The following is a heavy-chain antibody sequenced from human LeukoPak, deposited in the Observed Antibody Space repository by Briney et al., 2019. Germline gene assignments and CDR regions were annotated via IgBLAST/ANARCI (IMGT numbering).Heavy chain of an antibody. CDR3: AKDRYSSSWYSDY. J-gene: IGHJ4*02. CDR2: ISGSGGST. D-gene: IGHD6-13*01. V-gene: IGHV3-23*01. CDR1: GFTFSSYA. Sequence: GGSLRLSCAASGFTFSSYAMSWVRQAPGKGLEWVSAISGSGGSTYYADSVKGRFTISRYNSKNTLYLQMNSLRAEDTAVYYCAKDRYSSSWYSDYWGQGTLVTVSS.